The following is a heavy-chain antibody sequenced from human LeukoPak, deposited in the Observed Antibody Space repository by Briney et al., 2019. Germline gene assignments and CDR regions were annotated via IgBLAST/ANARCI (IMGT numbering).Heavy chain of an antibody. CDR2: IGTSSSTI. D-gene: IGHD3-3*01. J-gene: IGHJ4*02. Sequence: GGSLRLSCAASGFSFPSHNFHWVRQSPGKGLEWVAYIGTSSSTIYQAKSVKGRFSISRDNAKNSLFLQMDSLRVEDTAVYYCARDRGTFGVVDSWGQGTLVAVSS. CDR3: ARDRGTFGVVDS. V-gene: IGHV3-48*04. CDR1: GFSFPSHN.